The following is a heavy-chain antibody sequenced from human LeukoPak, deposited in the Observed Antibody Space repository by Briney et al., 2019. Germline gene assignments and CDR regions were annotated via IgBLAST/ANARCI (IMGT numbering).Heavy chain of an antibody. Sequence: GGSLRLSCAASGFTFSFYWMSWVRQAPGKGLEWVANIKQDGSEKYYVDSVKGRFTISRDNAKNSLYLQMNSLRAEDTAVYYCVRLSIAAAGNGYWGQGTLVTVSS. CDR3: VRLSIAAAGNGY. CDR2: IKQDGSEK. D-gene: IGHD6-13*01. CDR1: GFTFSFYW. V-gene: IGHV3-7*01. J-gene: IGHJ4*02.